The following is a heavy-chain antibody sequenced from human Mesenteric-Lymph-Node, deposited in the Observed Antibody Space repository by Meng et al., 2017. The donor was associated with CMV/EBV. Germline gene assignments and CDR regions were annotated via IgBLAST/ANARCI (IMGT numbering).Heavy chain of an antibody. V-gene: IGHV1-18*01. Sequence: ASVKVSCKTSGYTFNKFGISWVRQAPGQGLEWMGWISTYNGNTNYAQKFQGRVTLTTDSSTSTAYMELRSLRSEDTAVYYCARGGVGWGQGTLVTVSS. CDR2: ISTYNGNT. J-gene: IGHJ4*02. D-gene: IGHD1-26*01. CDR1: GYTFNKFG. CDR3: ARGGVG.